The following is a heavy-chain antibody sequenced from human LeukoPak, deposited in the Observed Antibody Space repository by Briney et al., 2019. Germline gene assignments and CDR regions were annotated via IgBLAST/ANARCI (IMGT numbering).Heavy chain of an antibody. CDR1: GYTFTGYY. Sequence: ASVKVSCKASGYTFTGYYMHWVRQAPGQGLKWMGWINPNSGGTNYAQKFQGRVTMTRDTSISTAYMELSRLRSDDTAVYYCARAQGGIAAHIYYFDYWGQGTLVTVSS. J-gene: IGHJ4*02. CDR3: ARAQGGIAAHIYYFDY. V-gene: IGHV1-2*02. D-gene: IGHD6-13*01. CDR2: INPNSGGT.